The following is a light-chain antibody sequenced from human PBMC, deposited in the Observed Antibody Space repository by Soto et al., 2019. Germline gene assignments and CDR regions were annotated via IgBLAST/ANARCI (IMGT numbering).Light chain of an antibody. J-gene: IGKJ4*01. V-gene: IGKV1-17*03. Sequence: DIQMTQSPSAMSASVGDRVTINCRASQDIKYYLVWFQQKPGKVPKRLIYSASSLQSGVPSKFSGSGSGTKFTLTTRGVQPEDSATYYRLQHNSYHLTFGGGTKVEIK. CDR2: SAS. CDR1: QDIKYY. CDR3: LQHNSYHLT.